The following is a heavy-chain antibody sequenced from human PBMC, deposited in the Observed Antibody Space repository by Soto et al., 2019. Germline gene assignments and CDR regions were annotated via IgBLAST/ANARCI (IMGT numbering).Heavy chain of an antibody. CDR3: AREGSSWPYYYYGMDV. V-gene: IGHV4-30-2*01. CDR1: GGSISSGGYS. Sequence: SETLSLTCAVSGGSISSGGYSWSWIRQPPGKGLEWIGYIYHSGSTYYNPSLKSRVTISVDTSKNQFSLQLNSVTPEDTAVYYCAREGSSWPYYYYGMDVWGQGTTVTVS. CDR2: IYHSGST. D-gene: IGHD6-13*01. J-gene: IGHJ6*02.